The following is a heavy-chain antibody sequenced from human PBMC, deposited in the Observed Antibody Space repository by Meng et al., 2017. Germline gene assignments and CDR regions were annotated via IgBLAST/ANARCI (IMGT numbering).Heavy chain of an antibody. D-gene: IGHD6-13*01. V-gene: IGHV1-69*06. Sequence: GQFWWRVKNPGSPGKVPGKASGGTVRRYAISRVRQAPGQGLEWMGGIIPIFGTANYAQKFQGRVTITADKSTSTAYMELSSLRSEDTAVYYCARDKRPSSSWYGNWFDPWGQGTLVTVSS. CDR3: ARDKRPSSSWYGNWFDP. CDR1: GGTVRRYA. CDR2: IIPIFGTA. J-gene: IGHJ5*02.